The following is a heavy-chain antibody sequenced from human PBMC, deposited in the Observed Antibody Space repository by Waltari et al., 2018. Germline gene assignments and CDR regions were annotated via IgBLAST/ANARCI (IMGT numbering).Heavy chain of an antibody. J-gene: IGHJ4*02. D-gene: IGHD2-15*01. CDR2: IYPGGDT. Sequence: QLHLQESGSGLLKPSETLSLTCAVSGYSIRGGDFWGWIRQPPGKGLEWIGSIYPGGDTYFNPSLKSRVTISVDKSKNQYSLNLRSMTAADTAVYYCARRGRLSSYFFDYWGQGTLVTVSS. CDR3: ARRGRLSSYFFDY. V-gene: IGHV4-38-2*01. CDR1: GYSIRGGDF.